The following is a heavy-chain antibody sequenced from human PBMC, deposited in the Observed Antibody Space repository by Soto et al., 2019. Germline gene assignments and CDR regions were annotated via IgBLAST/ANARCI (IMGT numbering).Heavy chain of an antibody. D-gene: IGHD2-15*01. Sequence: SGPTLVNPTQTLTLTYTFSGFSLSTSGVGVGWIRQPPGKALEWLALIYWNDDKRYSPPLKSRLTITKDTSKNQVVLTMTNMDPVDAATYYCAHRRGIVVELYHFDYWGHGTLVTVSS. J-gene: IGHJ4*01. CDR1: GFSLSTSGVG. CDR2: IYWNDDK. CDR3: AHRRGIVVELYHFDY. V-gene: IGHV2-5*01.